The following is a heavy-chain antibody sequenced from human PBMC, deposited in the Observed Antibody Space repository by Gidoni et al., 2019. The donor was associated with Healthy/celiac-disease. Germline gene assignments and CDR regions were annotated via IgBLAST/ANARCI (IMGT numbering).Heavy chain of an antibody. Sequence: QVQLVQSGAEVNKPGASVKVSCKASGYTFTSYAMHWVRQAPGQRLEWMGWINAGNGNTKYSQKFQGRVTITRDTSASTAYMELSSLRSEDTAVYYCARDDPAAPTYYGMDVWGQGTTVTVSS. D-gene: IGHD2-2*01. J-gene: IGHJ6*02. V-gene: IGHV1-3*01. CDR1: GYTFTSYA. CDR2: INAGNGNT. CDR3: ARDDPAAPTYYGMDV.